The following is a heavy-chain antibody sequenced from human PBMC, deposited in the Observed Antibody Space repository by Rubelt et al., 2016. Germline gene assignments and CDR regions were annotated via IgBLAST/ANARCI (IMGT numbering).Heavy chain of an antibody. D-gene: IGHD3-22*01. CDR1: SYA. Sequence: SYAMSWVRQASGKGLEWVSAISGSGGSTYYADSVKGRFTISRDNSKNTLYLQMNSLRAEDTAVYYCAKGHSSGYYRYWYFDLWGRGTLVTVSS. CDR3: AKGHSSGYYRYWYFDL. CDR2: ISGSGGST. J-gene: IGHJ2*01. V-gene: IGHV3-23*01.